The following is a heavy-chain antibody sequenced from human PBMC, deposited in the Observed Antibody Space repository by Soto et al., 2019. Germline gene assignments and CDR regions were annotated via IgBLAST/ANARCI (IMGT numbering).Heavy chain of an antibody. V-gene: IGHV1-69*01. CDR3: ARPNIVVVPAATTFYYYYGMDV. CDR1: GGTFSSYA. CDR2: IIPIFGTA. Sequence: QVQLVQSGAEVQKPGSSVKVSCKASGGTFSSYAISWVRQAPGQGLEWMGGIIPIFGTANYAQKFQGRVTITADESTSTAYMELSSLRSEDTAVYYCARPNIVVVPAATTFYYYYGMDVWGQGTTVTVSS. J-gene: IGHJ6*02. D-gene: IGHD2-2*01.